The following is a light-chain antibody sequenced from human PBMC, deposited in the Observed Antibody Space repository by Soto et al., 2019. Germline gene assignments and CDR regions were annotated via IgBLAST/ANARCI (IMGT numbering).Light chain of an antibody. CDR2: DVS. V-gene: IGKV1-5*01. J-gene: IGKJ1*01. CDR1: QSISGW. Sequence: HAPSDVWASLGERGTINFRASQSISGWLAWYQQKPGKAPRLLIYDVSSLESGVPSRFSGSGSGTEFTLAISSLQPDDFATYYCQQYNSSTWTFGQGTKV. CDR3: QQYNSSTWT.